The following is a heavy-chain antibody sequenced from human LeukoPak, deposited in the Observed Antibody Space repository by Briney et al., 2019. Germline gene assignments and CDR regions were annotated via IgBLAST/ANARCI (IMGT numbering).Heavy chain of an antibody. J-gene: IGHJ1*01. V-gene: IGHV4-59*01. CDR3: ARDSFDSSGSHAEYFQR. CDR2: VYYSEST. D-gene: IGHD3-22*01. CDR1: GGSISTYY. Sequence: PSETLSLTCTVSGGSISTYYWNWIRQPPGKGLEWIGYVYYSESTNYSPSLKSRVTISVDTSKNEFSLKLYSVTAADTAVYYCARDSFDSSGSHAEYFQRWGQGTLVTVSS.